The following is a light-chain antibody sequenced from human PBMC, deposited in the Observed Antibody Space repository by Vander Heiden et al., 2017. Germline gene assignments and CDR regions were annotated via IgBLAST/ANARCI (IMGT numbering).Light chain of an antibody. CDR3: QQGYSTPPT. CDR1: QSISSY. Sequence: DIQMTQSPSSLSASVGARVTITCRASQSISSYLNWYQQKPGKAPKLLIYAASSLQSGVPSRFSGSGSGTDFTLTISSLQPEDVATYYCQQGYSTPPTFGGGTKVEIK. V-gene: IGKV1-39*01. CDR2: AAS. J-gene: IGKJ4*01.